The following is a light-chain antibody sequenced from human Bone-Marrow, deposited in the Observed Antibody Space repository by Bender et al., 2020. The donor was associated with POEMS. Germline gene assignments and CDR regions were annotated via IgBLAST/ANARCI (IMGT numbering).Light chain of an antibody. CDR3: ATWDDSLNGWV. CDR1: SSKFGSYP. J-gene: IGLJ3*02. CDR2: NNS. Sequence: QSVLTQPPSASGTPGQRVTISCSGSSSKFGSYPVNWYQQLPGAAPKLVIFNNSQRPSGVPARFSGSNSGTSASLAISGLLSDDEADFYCATWDDSLNGWVFGGGTKLTVL. V-gene: IGLV1-44*01.